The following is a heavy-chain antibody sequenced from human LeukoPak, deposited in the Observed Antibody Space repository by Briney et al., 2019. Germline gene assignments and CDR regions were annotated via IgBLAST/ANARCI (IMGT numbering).Heavy chain of an antibody. J-gene: IGHJ4*02. Sequence: SETLSLTCTVSGGSISSYYWSWIRQPPGKGLEWIGYIYYSGSTNYNPSLKSRVTISVDTSKNQFSLKLSSVTAADTAVYYCAREGYTAMVDYWGQGTLVTVSS. CDR3: AREGYTAMVDY. V-gene: IGHV4-59*01. D-gene: IGHD5-18*01. CDR1: GGSISSYY. CDR2: IYYSGST.